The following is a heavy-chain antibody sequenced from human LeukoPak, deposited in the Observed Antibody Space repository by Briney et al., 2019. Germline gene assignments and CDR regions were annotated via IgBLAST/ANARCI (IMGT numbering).Heavy chain of an antibody. CDR3: ASGIRSEATFGAFDI. CDR1: GGSISSYY. J-gene: IGHJ3*02. V-gene: IGHV4-59*01. Sequence: SETLSLTCTVSGGSISSYYWSWIRQPPGKGLEWIGYIYYSGSTNYNPSLKSRVTISVDTSKNQFSLELSSVTAADTAVYYCASGIRSEATFGAFDIWGQGTMVTVSS. D-gene: IGHD2/OR15-2a*01. CDR2: IYYSGST.